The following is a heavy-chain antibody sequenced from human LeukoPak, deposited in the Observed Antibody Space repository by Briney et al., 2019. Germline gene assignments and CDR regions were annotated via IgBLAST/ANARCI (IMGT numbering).Heavy chain of an antibody. CDR3: ARDDFGSY. Sequence: PSETLSLTRTVSGGSISSGSYYWSWIRQPAGKGLEWIGRIYTSGSTNYNPSLKSRVTISVDTSKNQFSLKLSSVTAADTAVYYCARDDFGSYWGQGILVTVSS. V-gene: IGHV4-61*02. J-gene: IGHJ4*02. D-gene: IGHD3-10*01. CDR2: IYTSGST. CDR1: GGSISSGSYY.